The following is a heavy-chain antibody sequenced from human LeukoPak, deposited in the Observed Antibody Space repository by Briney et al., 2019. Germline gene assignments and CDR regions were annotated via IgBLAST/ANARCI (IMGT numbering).Heavy chain of an antibody. V-gene: IGHV3-23*01. Sequence: RGSLRLSCAAPGFTFSNYAMSWVRQTPGKGLEWVSSITDSGVSTYSADSVKGRFSLSRDNYKHKLYLQMSRLRAEDTAVYYCARDPNGNYVGAFDFQRWGQGTLVTVSS. D-gene: IGHD4-17*01. CDR3: ARDPNGNYVGAFDFQR. CDR2: ITDSGVST. CDR1: GFTFSNYA. J-gene: IGHJ1*01.